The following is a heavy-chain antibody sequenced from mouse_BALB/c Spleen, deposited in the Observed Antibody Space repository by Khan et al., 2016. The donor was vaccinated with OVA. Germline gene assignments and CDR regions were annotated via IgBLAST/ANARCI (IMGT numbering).Heavy chain of an antibody. J-gene: IGHJ4*01. Sequence: QVQLKQSGPGLVAPSQNLSITCTVSGFSLTDSGVSWIRQPPGKGLEWLGVIWGGGTTYYNSALKSRLSISKDNSKSQVFLKMNSLQTDDTAMYYCAKGVWSYYFALDYWGQGTSVTVSS. CDR2: IWGGGTT. D-gene: IGHD2-10*02. CDR1: GFSLTDSG. CDR3: AKGVWSYYFALDY. V-gene: IGHV2-6-5*01.